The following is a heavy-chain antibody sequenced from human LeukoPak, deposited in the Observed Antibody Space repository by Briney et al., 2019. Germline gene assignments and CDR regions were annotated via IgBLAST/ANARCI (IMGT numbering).Heavy chain of an antibody. D-gene: IGHD2-15*01. CDR3: ARDQQLLLTAPFDP. CDR2: INPNSGGT. CDR1: GYTFTGYY. V-gene: IGHV1-2*02. J-gene: IGHJ5*02. Sequence: GASVKVSCKASGYTFTGYYMHWVRQAPGQGLEWMGWINPNSGGTNYAQKFQGRVTMIRDTSISTAYMELSRLRSDDTAVYYCARDQQLLLTAPFDPWGQGTLVTVSS.